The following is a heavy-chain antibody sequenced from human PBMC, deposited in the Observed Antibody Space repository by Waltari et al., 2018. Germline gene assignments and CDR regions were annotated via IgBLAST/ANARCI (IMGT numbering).Heavy chain of an antibody. J-gene: IGHJ1*01. Sequence: EVQLVESGGGLVQPGGSLRLSCATSGFHFKGYEMNWVRQAPGKGLEWVSYISTSGNSANYADSVKGRFSISRDNAKNSVDLQMNSLRAEDTAVYYCARRSRFSGSPLGHWGQGSLVIVSS. CDR2: ISTSGNSA. D-gene: IGHD1-26*01. CDR1: GFHFKGYE. CDR3: ARRSRFSGSPLGH. V-gene: IGHV3-48*03.